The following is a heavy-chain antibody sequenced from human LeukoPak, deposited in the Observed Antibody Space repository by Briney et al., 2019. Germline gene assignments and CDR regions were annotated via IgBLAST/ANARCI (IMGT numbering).Heavy chain of an antibody. V-gene: IGHV5-10-1*01. Sequence: KPGGSLKISCKGSGYRFSNYWIGWVPQMPGKGPEWIGRIDPSDSYTNYSPSFQGHVTISADKSISTAYLQWSSLKASDTAMYYCAIGWLATRRVVDYWGQGTLVTVSS. CDR2: IDPSDSYT. CDR3: AIGWLATRRVVDY. CDR1: GYRFSNYW. D-gene: IGHD5-24*01. J-gene: IGHJ4*02.